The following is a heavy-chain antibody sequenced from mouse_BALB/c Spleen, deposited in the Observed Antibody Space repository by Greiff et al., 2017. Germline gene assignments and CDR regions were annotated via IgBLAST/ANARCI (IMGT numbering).Heavy chain of an antibody. Sequence: QVQLQQPGAELVKPGASVKLSCKASGYTFTSYWMHWVQQRPGQGLEWIGEINPSNGRTNYNEKFKSKATLTVDKSSSTAYMQLSSLTSEDSAVYYCAEGLRRGFAYWGQGTLVTVSA. J-gene: IGHJ3*01. D-gene: IGHD2-2*01. CDR2: INPSNGRT. CDR1: GYTFTSYW. CDR3: AEGLRRGFAY. V-gene: IGHV1S81*02.